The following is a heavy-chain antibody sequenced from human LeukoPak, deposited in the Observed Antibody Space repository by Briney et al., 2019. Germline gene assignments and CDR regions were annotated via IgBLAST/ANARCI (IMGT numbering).Heavy chain of an antibody. CDR3: VRGCGRASCPYYFDF. Sequence: GGSLRLSCAASGFTFSSYWMSWVRQAPGKGLEWVATIRQDGSEKHYVDSVEGRFTVSRDNAENSLHLQMSNLRDEDTAIYYCVRGCGRASCPYYFDFWGQGALVTVFS. D-gene: IGHD2-21*01. J-gene: IGHJ4*02. CDR2: IRQDGSEK. CDR1: GFTFSSYW. V-gene: IGHV3-7*03.